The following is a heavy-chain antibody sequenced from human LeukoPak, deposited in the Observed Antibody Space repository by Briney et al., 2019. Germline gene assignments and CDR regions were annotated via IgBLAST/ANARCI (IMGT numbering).Heavy chain of an antibody. Sequence: GGSLRLSCAASGFTFSSYGMHWVRQAPDKRLEWVAVIWYDGSNKYYADSVKGRFTISRDNSKNTMYLQMNSLRAEDTAVYYCARDGKTYSSSSQNYYMDVWGKGTTVTVSS. CDR2: IWYDGSNK. CDR3: ARDGKTYSSSSQNYYMDV. CDR1: GFTFSSYG. D-gene: IGHD6-6*01. J-gene: IGHJ6*03. V-gene: IGHV3-33*01.